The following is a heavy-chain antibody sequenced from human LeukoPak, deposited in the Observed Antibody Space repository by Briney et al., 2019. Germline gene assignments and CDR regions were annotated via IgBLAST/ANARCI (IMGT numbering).Heavy chain of an antibody. CDR3: ATRPAETTWFGVFDY. CDR2: VSDSETT. J-gene: IGHJ4*02. Sequence: SKTLSLTCSVSGASMHNHYWSWIRQPPGKALEGIGYVSDSETTHYNPSLKSRVSMSVDTSKNEFSLRLSSVTAADTALYYCATRPAETTWFGVFDYWSRGTLVTVSS. D-gene: IGHD3-10*01. V-gene: IGHV4-59*11. CDR1: GASMHNHY.